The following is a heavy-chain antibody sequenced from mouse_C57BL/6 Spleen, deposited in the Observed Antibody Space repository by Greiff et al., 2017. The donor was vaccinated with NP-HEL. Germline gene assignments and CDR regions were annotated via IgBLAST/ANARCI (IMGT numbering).Heavy chain of an antibody. CDR3: AREYGSSPYFDY. J-gene: IGHJ2*01. Sequence: EVKLVESGGGLVKPGGSLKLSCAASGFTFSSYAMSWVRQTPEKRLEWVATISDGGSYTYYPDNVKGRFTISRDNAKNNLYLQMSHLKSEDTAMYYCAREYGSSPYFDYWGQGTTLTVSS. V-gene: IGHV5-4*01. D-gene: IGHD1-1*01. CDR2: ISDGGSYT. CDR1: GFTFSSYA.